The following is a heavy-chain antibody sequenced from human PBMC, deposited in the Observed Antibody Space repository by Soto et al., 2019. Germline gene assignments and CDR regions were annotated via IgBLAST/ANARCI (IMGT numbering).Heavy chain of an antibody. Sequence: SQTLSLTCAISGDSVSSDNAAWNWIRQSPSRGLEWLGRTYYRSKWYNDYAESVKSRITINPDTSKNQFSLHLNSVTPEDTAVYYCARDPGSSSDCWGQGTLVTVSS. CDR2: TYYRSKWYN. D-gene: IGHD6-6*01. J-gene: IGHJ4*02. V-gene: IGHV6-1*01. CDR1: GDSVSSDNAA. CDR3: ARDPGSSSDC.